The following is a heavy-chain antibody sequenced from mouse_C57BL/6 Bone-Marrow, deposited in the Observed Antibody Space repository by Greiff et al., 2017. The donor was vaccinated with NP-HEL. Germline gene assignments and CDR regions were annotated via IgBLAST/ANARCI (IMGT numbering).Heavy chain of an antibody. D-gene: IGHD3-2*02. Sequence: VKLVESGPGLVAPSQSLSITCTVSGFSLTSYAISWVRQPPGKGLEWLGVIWTGGGSNYYSALKSRLSISKDNSKRQVLLIMNSLQTDDTTWDYCAKGEDQAPCAMGGWGQGASVTVSS. J-gene: IGHJ4*01. CDR3: AKGEDQAPCAMGG. V-gene: IGHV2-9-1*01. CDR2: IWTGGGS. CDR1: GFSLTSYA.